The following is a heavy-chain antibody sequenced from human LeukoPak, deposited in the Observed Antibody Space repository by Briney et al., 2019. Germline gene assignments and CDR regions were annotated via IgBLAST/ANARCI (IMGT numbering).Heavy chain of an antibody. CDR3: STSRFCSSTSCLFPFDN. D-gene: IGHD2-2*01. V-gene: IGHV3-21*01. CDR2: ISSSSYI. CDR1: GFTFSSYN. Sequence: GGSLRLSCAASGFTFSSYNMTWVRQAPGKGLEWVSSISSSSYIYYADSLKGRFTISRDNAKNSLYLQINSLRAEDTAVYYCSTSRFCSSTSCLFPFDNWGQGTLVTVSS. J-gene: IGHJ4*02.